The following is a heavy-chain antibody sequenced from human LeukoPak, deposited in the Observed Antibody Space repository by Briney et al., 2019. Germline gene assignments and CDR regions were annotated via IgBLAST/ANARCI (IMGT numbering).Heavy chain of an antibody. V-gene: IGHV1-2*04. CDR1: GYTFTGYY. D-gene: IGHD3-22*01. CDR3: ASSSGYYYALGY. J-gene: IGHJ4*02. CDR2: INPNSGGT. Sequence: ASVKVSCKASGYTFTGYYMHWVRQAPGQGLEWMGWINPNSGGTNYAQKFQGWVTVTRDTSISTAYMELSRLRSDDTAVYYCASSSGYYYALGYWGQGTLVTVSS.